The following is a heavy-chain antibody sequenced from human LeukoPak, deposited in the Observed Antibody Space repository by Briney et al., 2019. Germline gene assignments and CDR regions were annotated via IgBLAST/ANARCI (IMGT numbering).Heavy chain of an antibody. CDR1: GFTFSSYA. CDR2: ISGSGGST. D-gene: IGHD3-10*01. Sequence: PGGSLRLSCAASGFTFSSYAMSWVRQAPGKGLEWVSAISGSGGSTYYADSVKGRFTISRDNSKNTLYLQMNSLRAEDTAVYYCAKDGAYYYGSGSLPHDAFDIWGQGTMVTVSS. J-gene: IGHJ3*02. CDR3: AKDGAYYYGSGSLPHDAFDI. V-gene: IGHV3-23*01.